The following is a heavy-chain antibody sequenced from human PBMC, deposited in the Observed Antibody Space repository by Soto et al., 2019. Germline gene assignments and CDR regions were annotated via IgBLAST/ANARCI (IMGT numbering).Heavy chain of an antibody. D-gene: IGHD3-22*01. V-gene: IGHV1-69*06. CDR3: ARVVFRSGYQSAYYYGMDV. CDR1: GYTFSSYA. CDR2: IIPIFGTA. J-gene: IGHJ6*02. Sequence: QVQLVQSGAEVKKPGASVRVSCKASGYTFSSYAISWVRQAPGQGLEWMGGIIPIFGTANYAQKFQGRVTITADKSTSTAYMELSSLRSEDTAVYYCARVVFRSGYQSAYYYGMDVWGQGTTVTVSS.